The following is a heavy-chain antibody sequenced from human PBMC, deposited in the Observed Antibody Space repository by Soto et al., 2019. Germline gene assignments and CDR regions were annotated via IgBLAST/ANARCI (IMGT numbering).Heavy chain of an antibody. CDR1: GYTFTSYA. J-gene: IGHJ6*03. Sequence: ASVKVSCKASGYTFTSYAMHWVRQAPGQRLEWMGWINAGNGNTKYSQKFQGRVTITRDTSASTAYMELSSLRSEETAVYYCARAKQVDVLRYFDWLLRNYMDVWGKGTTVTVSS. CDR3: ARAKQVDVLRYFDWLLRNYMDV. CDR2: INAGNGNT. V-gene: IGHV1-3*01. D-gene: IGHD3-9*01.